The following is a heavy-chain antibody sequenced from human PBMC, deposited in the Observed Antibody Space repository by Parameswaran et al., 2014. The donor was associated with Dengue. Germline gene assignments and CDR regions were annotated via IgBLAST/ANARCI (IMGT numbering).Heavy chain of an antibody. V-gene: IGHV4-39*01. CDR2: MYYSGSP. CDR3: GRRIPVDV. Sequence: VRQAPGKGLEWIGGMYYSGSPNYNPSLKSRVTMSVDTSKNQFSLKLTSVTAADTAVYYCGRRIPVDVWGQGTPVTVSS. J-gene: IGHJ6*02.